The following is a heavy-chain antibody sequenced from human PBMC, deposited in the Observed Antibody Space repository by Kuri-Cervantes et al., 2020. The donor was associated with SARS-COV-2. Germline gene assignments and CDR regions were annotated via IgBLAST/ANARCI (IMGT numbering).Heavy chain of an antibody. CDR3: ARDSRGDLKYIYGLDV. J-gene: IGHJ6*02. CDR1: GFTFSGHW. Sequence: GGSLRLSCASSGFTFSGHWIHWVRQAPGKGLVWVSRINPDGSYTNNADSVKGRFTLSRDNAKNSLYLQMNSLRAEDTAVYYCARDSRGDLKYIYGLDVWGQGTTVTVSS. CDR2: INPDGSYT. V-gene: IGHV3-74*01. D-gene: IGHD3-10*01.